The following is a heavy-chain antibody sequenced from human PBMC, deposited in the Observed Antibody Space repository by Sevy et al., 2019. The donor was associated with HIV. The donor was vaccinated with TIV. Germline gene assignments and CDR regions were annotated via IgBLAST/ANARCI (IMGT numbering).Heavy chain of an antibody. CDR2: ISSAGVYI. CDR3: ARVLGYTYALPSFDY. Sequence: GGSLRLSCEVSGFTLTDYSMDWVRQPPGKGLEWVSSISSAGVYIYYADSMKGRLTISRDIAKNSIYLQMNSLRVEDTAVYYCARVLGYTYALPSFDYWGHGTLVTVSS. V-gene: IGHV3-21*06. CDR1: GFTLTDYS. J-gene: IGHJ4*01. D-gene: IGHD5-18*01.